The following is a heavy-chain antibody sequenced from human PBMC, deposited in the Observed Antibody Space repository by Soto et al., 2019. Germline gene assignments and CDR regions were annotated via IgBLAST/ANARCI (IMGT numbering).Heavy chain of an antibody. CDR1: GYTFTSYG. J-gene: IGHJ4*02. Sequence: ASVKVSCKASGYTFTSYGISWVRQAPGQGLEWMGWISAYNGNTNYAQKLQGRVTMTTDTSTSTAYMELRSLRSDDTAVYYCARVEPPWDFWNGEDYWGQGTLVTVSS. D-gene: IGHD3-3*01. V-gene: IGHV1-18*01. CDR2: ISAYNGNT. CDR3: ARVEPPWDFWNGEDY.